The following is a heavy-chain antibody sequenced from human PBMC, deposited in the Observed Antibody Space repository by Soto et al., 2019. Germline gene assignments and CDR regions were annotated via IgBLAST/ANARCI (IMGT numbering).Heavy chain of an antibody. Sequence: QVQLVQSGAEVKKPGSSVKVSCKASGGTFSSYTISWVRQAPGQGLEWMGTIIPILGIANYAQKFQGRVTITADKSTSSGYMELSSLRSVDTVVYYCACGLDVVVVDATTDPFDIWGQGIMGTGSS. CDR3: ACGLDVVVVDATTDPFDI. D-gene: IGHD2-15*01. CDR2: IIPILGIA. CDR1: GGTFSSYT. V-gene: IGHV1-69*02. J-gene: IGHJ3*02.